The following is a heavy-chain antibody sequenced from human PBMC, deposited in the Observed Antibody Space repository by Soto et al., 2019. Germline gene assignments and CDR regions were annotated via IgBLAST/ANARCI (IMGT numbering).Heavy chain of an antibody. D-gene: IGHD6-13*01. CDR2: MSGDGGTT. J-gene: IGHJ1*01. V-gene: IGHV3-23*01. Sequence: GGSLRLSCAASGFTFSSYAMSWVRQAPGKGLEWVSGMSGDGGTTYYADSVRGRFTISRDNSKNTLYLQLNSLRAEDTALYYCAKDQAAGGTISRYFQNWGQGTLVTVSS. CDR1: GFTFSSYA. CDR3: AKDQAAGGTISRYFQN.